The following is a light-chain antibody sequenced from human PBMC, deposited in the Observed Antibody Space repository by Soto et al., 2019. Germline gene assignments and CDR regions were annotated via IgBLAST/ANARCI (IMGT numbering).Light chain of an antibody. V-gene: IGKV3-20*01. CDR3: QQYGSSPPTWA. CDR1: QSVSSSY. Sequence: EIVLTQSPGTLSLSPGERATLSCRASQSVSSSYLAWYQQKPGQAPRLLIYGASSRAAGIPDRFSGSGSGTDFTLTISRLEPEDFAVYYCQQYGSSPPTWAFGHGTEVDIK. J-gene: IGKJ1*01. CDR2: GAS.